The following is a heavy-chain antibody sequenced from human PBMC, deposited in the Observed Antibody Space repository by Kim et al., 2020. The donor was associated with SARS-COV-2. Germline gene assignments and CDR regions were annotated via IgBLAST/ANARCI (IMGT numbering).Heavy chain of an antibody. CDR3: ARVPAPIAAATYYYYGMDV. D-gene: IGHD6-13*01. J-gene: IGHJ6*02. CDR1: GYTFTGYY. V-gene: IGHV1-2*02. CDR2: INPNSGGT. Sequence: ASVKVSCKASGYTFTGYYMHWVRQAPGQGLEWMGWINPNSGGTNYAQKFQGRVTMTRDTSISTAYMELSRLRSDDTAVYYCARVPAPIAAATYYYYGMDVWGQGTTVTVSS.